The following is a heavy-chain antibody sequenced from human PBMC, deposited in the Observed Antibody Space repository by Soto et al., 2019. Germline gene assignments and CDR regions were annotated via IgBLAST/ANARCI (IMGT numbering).Heavy chain of an antibody. CDR1: GFTFRDFY. V-gene: IGHV3-11*01. CDR2: IIGSSSTI. J-gene: IGHJ6*03. CDR3: ARVRLDLGDPTQERFYYYMDV. Sequence: QVQLVESGGGLVKPGGSLRLSCAASGFTFRDFYMSWISQAPGKGLEWISQIIGSSSTIYYADSVKGRFTISRDNAKNSLYLQMNSLRAGDTAVYYCARVRLDLGDPTQERFYYYMDVWGKGTTVTVS. D-gene: IGHD4-17*01.